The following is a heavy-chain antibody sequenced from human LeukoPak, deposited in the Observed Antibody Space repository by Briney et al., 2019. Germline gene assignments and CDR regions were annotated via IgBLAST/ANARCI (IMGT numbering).Heavy chain of an antibody. J-gene: IGHJ6*03. D-gene: IGHD3-3*01. Sequence: ASVKVSCKASGYTFTGYYMHWVRQAPGQGLEWMGRINPNSGGTNYAQKFQGRVTMTRDTSISTAYMELSRLRSDDTAVYYCARSPPPPDHDYFWGGRSDHYYYYMDVWGKGTTVTVSS. CDR3: ARSPPPPDHDYFWGGRSDHYYYYMDV. V-gene: IGHV1-2*06. CDR1: GYTFTGYY. CDR2: INPNSGGT.